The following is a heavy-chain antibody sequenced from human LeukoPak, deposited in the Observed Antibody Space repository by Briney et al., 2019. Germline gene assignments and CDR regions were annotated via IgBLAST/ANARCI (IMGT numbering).Heavy chain of an antibody. CDR2: ISAFTGDT. Sequence: ASVKVSCKASGYNFNDYGVTWVRQAPGQGLEWMGWISAFTGDTNYAQKFQGRVTMTTDTSTDTAYMEMRSLRSDDTAVYFCAREATGRAFYPWGQGTLVTVSS. CDR3: AREATGRAFYP. CDR1: GYNFNDYG. D-gene: IGHD1-1*01. J-gene: IGHJ5*02. V-gene: IGHV1-18*01.